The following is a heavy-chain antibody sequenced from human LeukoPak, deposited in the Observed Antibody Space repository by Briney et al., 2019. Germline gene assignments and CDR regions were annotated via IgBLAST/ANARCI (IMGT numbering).Heavy chain of an antibody. CDR1: GFTSSSYE. Sequence: GGSLRLSCAASGFTSSSYEMNWVRQAPGKGLEWVSYISTSGTIIYYADSVKGRFTISRDNAKNSLYLQMNSLRAEDTAVYYCVRDPLDYWGQGTLVTVSS. CDR3: VRDPLDY. J-gene: IGHJ4*02. CDR2: ISTSGTII. V-gene: IGHV3-48*03.